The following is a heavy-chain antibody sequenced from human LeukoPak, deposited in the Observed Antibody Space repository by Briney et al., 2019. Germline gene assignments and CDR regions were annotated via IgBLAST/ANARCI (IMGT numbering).Heavy chain of an antibody. CDR1: GGSISSYY. V-gene: IGHV4-59*01. Sequence: SETLSLTCTVSGGSISSYYWSWIRQPPGKGLEWIGYIYYSGSTNYNPSLKSRVTISVDTSKNQFSLKLSSVTAADTAVYYRASQLRSKPRGFDYWGQGTLVTVSS. CDR3: ASQLRSKPRGFDY. CDR2: IYYSGST. D-gene: IGHD4-17*01. J-gene: IGHJ4*02.